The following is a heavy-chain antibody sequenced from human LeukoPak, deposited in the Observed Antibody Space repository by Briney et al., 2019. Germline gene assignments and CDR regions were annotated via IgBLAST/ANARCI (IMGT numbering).Heavy chain of an antibody. CDR3: AGRGYYDSRGPQNDFDI. J-gene: IGHJ3*02. Sequence: SETLSLTCTVSGGSISSYYWSWIRQPPGKGLEWIGYIYYSGSTNYNPSLKSRVTISVDTSKNQFSLKLSSVTAADTAVYYCAGRGYYDSRGPQNDFDIWGQGTMVTVSS. V-gene: IGHV4-59*08. CDR1: GGSISSYY. CDR2: IYYSGST. D-gene: IGHD3-22*01.